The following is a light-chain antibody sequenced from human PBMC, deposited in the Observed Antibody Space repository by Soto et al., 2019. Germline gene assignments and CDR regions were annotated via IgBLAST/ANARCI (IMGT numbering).Light chain of an antibody. V-gene: IGKV3-20*01. CDR2: GAS. J-gene: IGKJ1*01. Sequence: EIVLTQSPGTLSLSPGERVTLSCGASQSIPANYLAWYQQKPGQAPRLLIYGASNRATGIPDRFSGSGSGTDFTLNVSRLEPEDVAVYFCLQYGTPWWTFGQGARVEI. CDR3: LQYGTPWWT. CDR1: QSIPANY.